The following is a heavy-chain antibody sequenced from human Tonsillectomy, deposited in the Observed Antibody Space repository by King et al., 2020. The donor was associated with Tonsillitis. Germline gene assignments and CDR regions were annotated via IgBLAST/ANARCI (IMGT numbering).Heavy chain of an antibody. J-gene: IGHJ3*02. V-gene: IGHV3-30-3*01. Sequence: VQLVQSGGGVVQPGRSLRLSCAASGFTFRGYAMHWVRQAPGKGLEWGAVISHDGGNKFYADPVKGRFTISRDNSKSTLYLQMNTLRTEDTAVYYCVRDRRSGWTWGAFDIWGQGTVVTVSS. D-gene: IGHD6-19*01. CDR3: VRDRRSGWTWGAFDI. CDR2: ISHDGGNK. CDR1: GFTFRGYA.